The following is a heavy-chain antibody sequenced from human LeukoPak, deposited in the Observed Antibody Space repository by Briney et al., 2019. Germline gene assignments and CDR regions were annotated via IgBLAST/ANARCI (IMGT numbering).Heavy chain of an antibody. V-gene: IGHV1-46*01. CDR3: ARTWSGYPDATLDY. J-gene: IGHJ4*02. D-gene: IGHD3-3*01. Sequence: ASVKVSCKASGYTFTRYTVHWVRQAPGQGLEWMGIINPSGGSTSHAQKFQGRVTMTRDTSTSTVYMELSSLRSEDTAVYYCARTWSGYPDATLDYWGQGTLVTVSS. CDR1: GYTFTRYT. CDR2: INPSGGST.